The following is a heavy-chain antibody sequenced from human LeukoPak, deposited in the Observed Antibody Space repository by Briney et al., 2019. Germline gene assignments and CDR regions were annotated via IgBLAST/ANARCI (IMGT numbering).Heavy chain of an antibody. CDR1: GGTFSSYA. CDR2: IIPILGIA. J-gene: IGHJ4*02. CDR3: ARDGETYYYDSSGYYFDY. D-gene: IGHD3-22*01. V-gene: IGHV1-69*04. Sequence: SVKVSCKASGGTFSSYAISWVRQAPGQGLEWMGRIIPILGIANYAQKFQGRVTITADKSTSTAYMELSSLRSEDTAVYYCARDGETYYYDSSGYYFDYWGQGTLVTVSS.